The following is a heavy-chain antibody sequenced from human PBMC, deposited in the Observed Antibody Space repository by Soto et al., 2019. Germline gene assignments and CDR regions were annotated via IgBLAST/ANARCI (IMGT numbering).Heavy chain of an antibody. J-gene: IGHJ6*02. CDR1: GYTFISYA. CDR3: ARDRLASSWRYYYGTDV. D-gene: IGHD6-13*01. Sequence: GASVKVSCKASGYTFISYAMQWVRQAPGQRLEWMGWIIPGNGNTKSSQKFQGRITFTRDTSANTAYMEVSSLRSDDTAVYYCARDRLASSWRYYYGTDVWGQGTTVTVSS. V-gene: IGHV1-3*01. CDR2: IIPGNGNT.